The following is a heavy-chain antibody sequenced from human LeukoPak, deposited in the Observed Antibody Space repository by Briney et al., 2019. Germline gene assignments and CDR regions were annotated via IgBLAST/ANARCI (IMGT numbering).Heavy chain of an antibody. J-gene: IGHJ5*02. CDR1: GGSISSYY. Sequence: PSETLSLTCVVSGGSISSYYWTWIRQPPGKGLEWIGYIYYSGTTNYSPSLKSRVTISVDTSKNQFSLKLSSVTSADTAVYYRARGRAWFDPWGQGTLVTVSS. CDR3: ARGRAWFDP. V-gene: IGHV4-59*01. CDR2: IYYSGTT.